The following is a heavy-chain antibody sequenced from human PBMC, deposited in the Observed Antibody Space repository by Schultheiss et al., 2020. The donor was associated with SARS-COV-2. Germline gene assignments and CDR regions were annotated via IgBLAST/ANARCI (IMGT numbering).Heavy chain of an antibody. J-gene: IGHJ6*02. CDR3: ARVQIFGVTNRYYYYGMDV. Sequence: SQTLSLTCTVSGGSISSYYWSWIRQPPGKGLEWIGYIYYSGDTSYNPSLKSRLTISGDTSKNQFSLKVNSVTAADTAVYYCARVQIFGVTNRYYYYGMDVWGQGTTVTVSS. CDR2: IYYSGDT. CDR1: GGSISSYY. D-gene: IGHD3-3*01. V-gene: IGHV4-59*12.